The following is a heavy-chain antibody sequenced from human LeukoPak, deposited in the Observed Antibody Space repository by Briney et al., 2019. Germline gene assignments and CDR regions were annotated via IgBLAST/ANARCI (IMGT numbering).Heavy chain of an antibody. CDR2: VNPNSGGT. CDR3: ARLITGTTDGVYYFDS. CDR1: GYTFTGFY. J-gene: IGHJ4*02. V-gene: IGHV1-2*06. D-gene: IGHD1-7*01. Sequence: ASVKVSCKASGYTFTGFYMHWVRQAPGQGLEWMGRVNPNSGGTNYAQKFQGRVTMTRDTSISTAYMELTRLRSDDTAVCYCARLITGTTDGVYYFDSWGQGTLVTVSS.